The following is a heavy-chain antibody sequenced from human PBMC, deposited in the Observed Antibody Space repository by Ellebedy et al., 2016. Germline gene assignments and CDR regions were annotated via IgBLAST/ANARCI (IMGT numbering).Heavy chain of an antibody. CDR2: ISGSGGST. Sequence: GESLKISXAASGFTFSSYAMSWVRQAPGKGLEWVSAISGSGGSTYYADSVKGRFTISRDNSKNTLYLQMNSLRAEDTAVYYCAKDPDTAMVTGSFDYWGQGTLVTVSS. J-gene: IGHJ4*02. D-gene: IGHD5-18*01. CDR1: GFTFSSYA. CDR3: AKDPDTAMVTGSFDY. V-gene: IGHV3-23*01.